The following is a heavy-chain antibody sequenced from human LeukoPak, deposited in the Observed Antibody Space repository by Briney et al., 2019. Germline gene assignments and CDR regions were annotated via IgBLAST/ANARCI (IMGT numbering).Heavy chain of an antibody. CDR3: VRAARPEVADY. V-gene: IGHV1-2*02. CDR2: VNPRNGGT. J-gene: IGHJ4*02. Sequence: ASVKVSCKASGYPFTGYYVHWVRQAPGHGLEWIGWVNPRNGGTHSAQKFQGRVSMTGDTSSTTAYMELSRLTSDDTAVYYCVRAARPEVADYWGQGTLVTVSS. D-gene: IGHD6-6*01. CDR1: GYPFTGYY.